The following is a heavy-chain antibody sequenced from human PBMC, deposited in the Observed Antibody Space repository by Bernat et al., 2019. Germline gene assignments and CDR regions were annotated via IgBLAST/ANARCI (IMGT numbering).Heavy chain of an antibody. J-gene: IGHJ4*02. CDR2: ISYDGKKQ. Sequence: QVQLVESGGGVVQPGRSLRLSGAASGFTFKNYGMHWVRQAPGKGLEWVAVISYDGKKQYYADSVKGRFTISRDNSKDTLYLQMNSLRVEDTAVYYCAKVSGSSGWLVLEYWGQGTLVTVSS. CDR1: GFTFKNYG. D-gene: IGHD6-19*01. CDR3: AKVSGSSGWLVLEY. V-gene: IGHV3-30*18.